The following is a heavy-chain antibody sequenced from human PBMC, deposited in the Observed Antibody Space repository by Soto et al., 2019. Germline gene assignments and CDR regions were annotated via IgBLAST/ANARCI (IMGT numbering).Heavy chain of an antibody. CDR3: AKHLSGSDLFDT. CDR2: ISGSGGTT. J-gene: IGHJ4*02. D-gene: IGHD1-26*01. V-gene: IGHV3-23*01. CDR1: GFTFSTYA. Sequence: EVQLLESGGGLVQPGGSLRLSCAASGFTFSTYAMSWVRQAPGKGPEWVSAISGSGGTTYYADSVKGRFTLSRDNSKDTLYRQMNSLRAEDTALYFCAKHLSGSDLFDTCGQGTQVTVSS.